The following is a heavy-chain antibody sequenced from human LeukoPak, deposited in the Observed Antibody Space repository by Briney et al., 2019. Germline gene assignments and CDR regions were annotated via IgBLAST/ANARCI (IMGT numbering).Heavy chain of an antibody. CDR2: IKQDGSEE. CDR3: ARDLRVGGSYVLDY. Sequence: GGSLRLSCAASGFTFSSYWMSWVRQAPGKGLEWVANIKQDGSEEYYVDSVKGRFTISRDNAKNSLYLQMNSLRAEDTAVYYCARDLRVGGSYVLDYWGQGTLVTVSS. D-gene: IGHD1-26*01. CDR1: GFTFSSYW. J-gene: IGHJ4*02. V-gene: IGHV3-7*01.